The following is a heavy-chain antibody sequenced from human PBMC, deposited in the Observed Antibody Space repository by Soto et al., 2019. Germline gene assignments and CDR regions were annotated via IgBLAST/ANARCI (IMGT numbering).Heavy chain of an antibody. J-gene: IGHJ1*01. D-gene: IGHD5-12*01. CDR1: GFSFIDYS. V-gene: IGHV1-3*01. CDR3: ARSAKKTWLPDF. CDR2: INAGNGNT. Sequence: ASVKVSCKASGFSFIDYSILWVRQAPGQNLEWLGWINAGNGNTKYSHKFQDRVTITSDTSATTTYMELRSLRSEDTAVFYCARSAKKTWLPDFWGQGTLVTVSS.